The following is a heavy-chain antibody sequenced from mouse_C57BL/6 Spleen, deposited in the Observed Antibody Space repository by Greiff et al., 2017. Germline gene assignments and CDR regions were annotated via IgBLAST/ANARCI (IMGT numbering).Heavy chain of an antibody. J-gene: IGHJ2*01. Sequence: EVKLMESGGGLVQPGGSLKLSCAAPGFPFSDYYLYWVRQTPEKRLEWVAYISNGGGSTYYPDPVNGRFTISRDNAKNTLYLQVSRLKTEYTAMYYCASSHYYGSSIDYWGQGTTLTVSS. D-gene: IGHD1-1*01. CDR2: ISNGGGST. V-gene: IGHV5-12*01. CDR1: GFPFSDYY. CDR3: ASSHYYGSSIDY.